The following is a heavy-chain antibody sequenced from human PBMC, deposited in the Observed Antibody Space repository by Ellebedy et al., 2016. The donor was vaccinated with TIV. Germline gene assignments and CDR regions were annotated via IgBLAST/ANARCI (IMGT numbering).Heavy chain of an antibody. CDR2: IGSIITTI. CDR1: GFTFSSYS. Sequence: GESLKISCAASGFTFSSYSMNWVRQAPGKGLEWVSYIGSIITTIYYADSVKGRFTTSRDNSKNIVFLQMNILRAEDTAVYYCATASHSSGSQAYSSGWYKGIDYWGQGTLVIVSS. CDR3: ATASHSSGSQAYSSGWYKGIDY. V-gene: IGHV3-48*01. J-gene: IGHJ4*02. D-gene: IGHD6-19*01.